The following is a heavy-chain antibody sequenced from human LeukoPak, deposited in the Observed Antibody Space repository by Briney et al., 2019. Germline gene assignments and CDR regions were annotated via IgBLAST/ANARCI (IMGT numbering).Heavy chain of an antibody. J-gene: IGHJ4*02. CDR1: GFTLSSYW. CDR3: AKAPLQLAFDY. D-gene: IGHD6-13*01. CDR2: IKSDGSDT. V-gene: IGHV3-74*01. Sequence: GGSLRLSCAASGFTLSSYWMHWVRQVPGKGLVWVSRIKSDGSDTRYADSVKGRFTISRDNSKNTLYLQMNSLRAEDTAVYYCAKAPLQLAFDYWGQGTLVTVSS.